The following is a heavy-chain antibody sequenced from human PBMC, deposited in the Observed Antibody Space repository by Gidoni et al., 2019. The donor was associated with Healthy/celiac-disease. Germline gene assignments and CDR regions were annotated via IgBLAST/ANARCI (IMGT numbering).Heavy chain of an antibody. CDR3: ASSQDGYTFDY. V-gene: IGHV4-61*02. J-gene: IGHJ4*02. Sequence: QVQLQESGPGLVKPSQTLSLTCTVSGGSISSGSYYWSWIRQPAGKGLEWIGRIYTSGSTNYNPSLKSRVTMSVDTSKNQFSLKLSSVTAADTAVYYCASSQDGYTFDYWGQGTLVTVSS. CDR1: GGSISSGSYY. D-gene: IGHD5-12*01. CDR2: IYTSGST.